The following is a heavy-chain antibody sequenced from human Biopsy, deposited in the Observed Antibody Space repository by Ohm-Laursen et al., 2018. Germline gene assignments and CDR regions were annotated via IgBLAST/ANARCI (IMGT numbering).Heavy chain of an antibody. J-gene: IGHJ4*02. Sequence: SPRLSCAASGFSFRNYAMSWVRQAPGKGLEWLSESSGSGDAKYYADSVEGRFTISKDISKNTLYLQMNSLSVDDTAIYYCAKNQAHNEGVTDHFDSWGQGTLVTVSS. D-gene: IGHD3-10*01. CDR1: GFSFRNYA. CDR3: AKNQAHNEGVTDHFDS. CDR2: SSGSGDAK. V-gene: IGHV3-23*01.